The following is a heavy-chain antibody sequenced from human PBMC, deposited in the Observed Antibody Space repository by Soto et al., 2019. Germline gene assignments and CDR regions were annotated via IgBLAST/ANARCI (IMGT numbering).Heavy chain of an antibody. CDR1: GYTFTSYA. V-gene: IGHV1-3*01. J-gene: IGHJ5*02. Sequence: ASVKVSCKASGYTFTSYAMHWVRQAPGQRLEWMGWINAGNGNTKYSQKFQGRVTITRDTSASTAYMELSSLRSEDTAVYYCARPGRGVTWDNWFDPWGQGTLLTVSS. CDR2: INAGNGNT. CDR3: ARPGRGVTWDNWFDP. D-gene: IGHD3-10*01.